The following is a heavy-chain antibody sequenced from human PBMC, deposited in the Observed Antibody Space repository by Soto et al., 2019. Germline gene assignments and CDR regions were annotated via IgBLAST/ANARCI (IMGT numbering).Heavy chain of an antibody. CDR3: ARARKDPYYDNAMDV. D-gene: IGHD2-15*01. CDR1: GYSFPNSY. CDR2: INPSVGTT. V-gene: IGHV1-46*01. J-gene: IGHJ6*02. Sequence: ASVKVSCKASGYSFPNSYLHWVRQAPGQGLEWVGVINPSVGTTTYTQRFQGRVNVASDTSTRTVYMELRSLRFDDTAVYYCARARKDPYYDNAMDVWGQGTTVTVSS.